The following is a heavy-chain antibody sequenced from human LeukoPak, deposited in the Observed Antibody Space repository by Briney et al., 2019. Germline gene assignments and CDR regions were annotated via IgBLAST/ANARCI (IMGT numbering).Heavy chain of an antibody. J-gene: IGHJ4*02. D-gene: IGHD3-16*01. Sequence: PETLSLTCTVSGDSISSFQWSWIRQPPGKGLEWIGYISYSGGTMYNPSLRSRVTISIDTSKNQFSLKLSSVTAADTAVYYCARVGRGDQTWGSYSFDYWGQGTLVTVSS. CDR3: ARVGRGDQTWGSYSFDY. V-gene: IGHV4-59*01. CDR1: GDSISSFQ. CDR2: ISYSGGT.